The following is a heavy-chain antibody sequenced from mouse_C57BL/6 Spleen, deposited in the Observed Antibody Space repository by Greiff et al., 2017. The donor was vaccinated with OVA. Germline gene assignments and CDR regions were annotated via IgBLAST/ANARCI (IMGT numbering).Heavy chain of an antibody. D-gene: IGHD1-1*01. CDR3: ARDYYGSAY. V-gene: IGHV3-6*01. CDR2: ISYDGSN. J-gene: IGHJ3*01. CDR1: GYSITSGYY. Sequence: ESGPGLVKPSQSLSLTCSVTGYSITSGYYWNWIRQFPGNKLEWMGYISYDGSNNYNPSLKNRISITRDTSKNQFFLKLNSVTTEDTATYYCARDYYGSAYWGQGTLVTVSA.